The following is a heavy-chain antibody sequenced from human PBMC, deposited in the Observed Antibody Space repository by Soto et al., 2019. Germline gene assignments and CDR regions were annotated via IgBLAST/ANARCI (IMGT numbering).Heavy chain of an antibody. V-gene: IGHV4-39*01. J-gene: IGHJ5*02. CDR1: GGSISSSSYY. CDR3: ARRGQIYCGCCFDP. CDR2: IYYSGST. Sequence: PSETLSLTCTVSGGSISSSSYYWGWIRQPPGKGLEWIGSIYYSGSTYYNPSLKSRVTISVDTSKNQFSLKLSSVTAADTAVYYCARRGQIYCGCCFDPWGQGTPVTVSS. D-gene: IGHD2-21*01.